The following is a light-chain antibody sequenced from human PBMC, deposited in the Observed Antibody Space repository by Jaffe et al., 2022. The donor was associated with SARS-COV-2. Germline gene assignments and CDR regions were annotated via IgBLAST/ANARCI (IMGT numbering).Light chain of an antibody. CDR3: VLYMDSGIWV. V-gene: IGLV8-61*01. Sequence: QTVVTQEPSFSVSPGGTVTLTCALTSGSVSNGHYPSWFQQTPGQAPRTLIYRTNTRSSGVSDRFSGSILGNKAALTITGAQADDESDYYCVLYMDSGIWVFGGGTKLTVL. J-gene: IGLJ2*01. CDR2: RTN. CDR1: SGSVSNGHY.